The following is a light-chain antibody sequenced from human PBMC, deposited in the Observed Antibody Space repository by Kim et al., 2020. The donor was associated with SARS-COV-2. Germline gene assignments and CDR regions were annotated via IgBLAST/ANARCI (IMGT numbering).Light chain of an antibody. V-gene: IGKV3-20*01. CDR2: GAS. Sequence: LSPGERATLSCRASQSVSRYLAWYQQKPGQAPRLLIYGASNRATGISDRFSGSGSGTDFTLIISGLEPEDLAVYYCQQYGRSSISFGQGTRLEIK. J-gene: IGKJ5*01. CDR1: QSVSRY. CDR3: QQYGRSSIS.